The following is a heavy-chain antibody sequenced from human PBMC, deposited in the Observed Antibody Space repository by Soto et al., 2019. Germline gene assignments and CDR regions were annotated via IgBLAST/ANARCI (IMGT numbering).Heavy chain of an antibody. CDR2: INAGDGNT. CDR1: GYTFTSYA. D-gene: IGHD3-3*01. V-gene: IGHV1-3*01. Sequence: ASVKVSCKASGYTFTSYAMHWVRQAPGQRLEWMGWINAGDGNTKYSQKLQGRVTITRDTSASTAYMELSSLRSEDTAVYYCARMELDDDFRSGTISWISDGMDVWGQGTTVTAS. CDR3: ARMELDDDFRSGTISWISDGMDV. J-gene: IGHJ6*02.